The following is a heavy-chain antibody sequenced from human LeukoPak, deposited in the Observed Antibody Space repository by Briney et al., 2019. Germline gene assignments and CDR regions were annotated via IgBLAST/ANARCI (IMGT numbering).Heavy chain of an antibody. J-gene: IGHJ4*02. V-gene: IGHV1-8*01. CDR2: MNPNSGNT. Sequence: ASVKVSCKTSGYTFNNYDINWVRQASGQGLEWMGWMNPNSGNTGYAQTFQGRVSMTRSTSISTAYMELSRLRSDDTAVYYCARDTYDILTGYQPLDYWGQGTLVTVSS. CDR3: ARDTYDILTGYQPLDY. CDR1: GYTFNNYD. D-gene: IGHD3-9*01.